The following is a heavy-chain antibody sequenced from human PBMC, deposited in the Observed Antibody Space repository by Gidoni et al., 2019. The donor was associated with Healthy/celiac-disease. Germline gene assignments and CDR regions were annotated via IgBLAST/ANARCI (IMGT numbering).Heavy chain of an antibody. J-gene: IGHJ3*01. V-gene: IGHV3-53*01. D-gene: IGHD3-16*01. CDR2: ISNAGTT. CDR3: ATDWGFSGGAV. CDR1: GFTVSSHS. Sequence: EGQLVESGGGLIQPGGSLRLSCAASGFTVSSHSMTWVRQAPGKGLEWLSLISNAGTTYYADNSRNTLYLQMNSLRDEDTAVYYCATDWGFSGGAVWGQGTMVTVSS.